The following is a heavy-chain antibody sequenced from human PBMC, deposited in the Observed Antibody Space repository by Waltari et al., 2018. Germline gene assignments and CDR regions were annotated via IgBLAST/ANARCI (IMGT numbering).Heavy chain of an antibody. J-gene: IGHJ6*03. CDR3: VRDCRSPSCPHCYMDV. V-gene: IGHV4-4*07. CDR1: GGSISDYY. Sequence: QVQLQESGPGLVKPSETLSLNCTVSGGSISDYYWIWIRQPAGQGLEWIGRFSTSGKTNYNPSLKSRVTMSIVTSTKRFSLGLTSVTAAHTAVYYCVRDCRSPSCPHCYMDVWGKGTTVSVS. CDR2: FSTSGKT. D-gene: IGHD2-15*01.